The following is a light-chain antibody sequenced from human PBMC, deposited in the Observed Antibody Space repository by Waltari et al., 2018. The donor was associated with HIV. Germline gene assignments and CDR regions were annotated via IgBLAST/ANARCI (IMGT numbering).Light chain of an antibody. J-gene: IGKJ1*01. CDR2: WAS. V-gene: IGKV4-1*01. Sequence: DIVMTQSPDSLAVSLGERATINCMSSQNLLYTSNNRNYLAWYQKKPGQPPKLLIYWASTRNSGVPDRFSGSVSGTDFTLTISSLQAEDVAFYYCQQYYDTPRTFGQGTKVEVK. CDR3: QQYYDTPRT. CDR1: QNLLYTSNNRNY.